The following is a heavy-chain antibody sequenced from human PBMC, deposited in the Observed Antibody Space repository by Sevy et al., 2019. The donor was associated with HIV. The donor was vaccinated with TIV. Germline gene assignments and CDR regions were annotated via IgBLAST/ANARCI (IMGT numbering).Heavy chain of an antibody. J-gene: IGHJ4*02. CDR2: IIPIFGTV. CDR3: ARDGSGDSYGYHRYFDY. D-gene: IGHD5-18*01. Sequence: ASVKVSCKASGGTFSSYAISWVRQAPGQGLEWMGGIIPIFGTVNYAQKFQGRVTITADESTSTAYMELSSLRSEDTAVYYCARDGSGDSYGYHRYFDYWGQGTLVTVSS. CDR1: GGTFSSYA. V-gene: IGHV1-69*13.